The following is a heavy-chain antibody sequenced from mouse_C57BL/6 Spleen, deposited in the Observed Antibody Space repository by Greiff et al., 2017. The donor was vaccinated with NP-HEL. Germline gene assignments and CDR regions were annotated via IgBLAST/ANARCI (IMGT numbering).Heavy chain of an antibody. J-gene: IGHJ3*01. CDR1: GYTFTDYE. CDR2: IDPETGGT. Sequence: VQLQQSGAELVRPGASVTLSCKASGYTFTDYEMHWVKQTPVHGLEWIGAIDPETGGTAYNQKFKGKAILTADKSSSTAYMELRSLTSEDSAVYYCTINYYGSSPAWFAYWGQGTLVTVSA. V-gene: IGHV1-15*01. CDR3: TINYYGSSPAWFAY. D-gene: IGHD1-1*01.